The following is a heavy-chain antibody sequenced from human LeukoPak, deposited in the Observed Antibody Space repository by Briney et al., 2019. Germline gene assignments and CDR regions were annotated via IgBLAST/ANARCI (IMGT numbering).Heavy chain of an antibody. J-gene: IGHJ4*02. V-gene: IGHV4-61*02. CDR2: IYTSGST. Sequence: SETLSLTCTVSGGSISSGSYYWSWIRQPAGKGLEWIGRIYTSGSTNYNPSLKSRVTISVDTSKNQFSLKLSSVTAADTAVYYCARGPYYDILTSADFDYWGQGTLVTVSS. CDR1: GGSISSGSYY. D-gene: IGHD3-9*01. CDR3: ARGPYYDILTSADFDY.